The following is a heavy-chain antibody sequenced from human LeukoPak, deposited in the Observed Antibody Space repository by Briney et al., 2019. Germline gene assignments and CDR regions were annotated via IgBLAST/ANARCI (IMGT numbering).Heavy chain of an antibody. V-gene: IGHV3-9*01. CDR2: ISWNSGSI. CDR3: AKSPIGGYYYGMDV. CDR1: GFTFDNYA. Sequence: GRSLRLSCAASGFTFDNYAMHWVRQAPGKGLEWVSGISWNSGSIGYADSVKGRFTISRDNAKNSLYLQMNSLRAEDTALYYCAKSPIGGYYYGMDVWGQATTVTVSS. D-gene: IGHD1-26*01. J-gene: IGHJ6*02.